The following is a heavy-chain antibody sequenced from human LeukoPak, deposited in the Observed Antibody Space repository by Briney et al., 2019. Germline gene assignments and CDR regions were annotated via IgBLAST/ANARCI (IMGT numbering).Heavy chain of an antibody. J-gene: IGHJ4*02. CDR2: INAGNGNT. V-gene: IGHV1-3*01. Sequence: ASVKVSCKASGYTFTSYAMHWVRQAPGQRLEWMGWINAGNGNTKYSQKFQGRVTITRDTSASTAYMELSSLRSEDTAVYYCARDYGSGYRPLDYWGQGTLVTVSS. CDR3: ARDYGSGYRPLDY. CDR1: GYTFTSYA. D-gene: IGHD3-10*01.